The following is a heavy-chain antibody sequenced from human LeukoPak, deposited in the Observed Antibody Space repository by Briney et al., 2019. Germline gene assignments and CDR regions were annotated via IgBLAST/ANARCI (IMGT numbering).Heavy chain of an antibody. J-gene: IGHJ4*02. CDR2: IKFDGSQK. CDR3: ARRLHDSGSYSADY. CDR1: GFTFSSFD. Sequence: TGGSLRLSCAPSGFTFSSFDMHWVRQRPDKGLEWVAFIKFDGSQKYYADSARGRFTVSRYNSRNMLYLQLDSLRDDDTAVYFCARRLHDSGSYSADYWGQGTLVTVSS. V-gene: IGHV3-30*02. D-gene: IGHD3-10*01.